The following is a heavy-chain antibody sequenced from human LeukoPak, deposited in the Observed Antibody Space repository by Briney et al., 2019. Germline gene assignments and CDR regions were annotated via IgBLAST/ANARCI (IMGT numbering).Heavy chain of an antibody. J-gene: IGHJ5*02. CDR1: GYTFSSYS. D-gene: IGHD6-19*01. CDR2: ISGSSSYI. CDR3: ARDQSSVAGTTYNWFDP. Sequence: GGSLRLSCAASGYTFSSYSMNWIRQAPGKGLEWVSSISGSSSYIYYADSVKGRFTISRANAKNSLYLQMNSLRAEDTAVYYCARDQSSVAGTTYNWFDPWGQGTLVTVSS. V-gene: IGHV3-21*01.